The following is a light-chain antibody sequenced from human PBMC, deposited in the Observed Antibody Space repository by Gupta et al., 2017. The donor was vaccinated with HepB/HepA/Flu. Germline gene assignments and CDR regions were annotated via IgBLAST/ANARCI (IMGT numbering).Light chain of an antibody. J-gene: IGKJ4*02. V-gene: IGKV1-39*01. CDR2: AAS. CDR1: QSISSY. Sequence: DIQMTQSPASLSASVGERATITCRASQSISSYLNWYQQKPGKAPKLLIYAASSMQSGVPSRFSGSGSGTXFTLTIXSLQPEDFATYYCQQNYNTPLTFGXGTKVEIK. CDR3: QQNYNTPLT.